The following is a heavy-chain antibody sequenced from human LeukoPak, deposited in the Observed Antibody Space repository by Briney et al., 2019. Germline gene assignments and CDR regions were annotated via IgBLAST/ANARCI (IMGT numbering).Heavy chain of an antibody. CDR2: VYYSGST. V-gene: IGHV4-59*01. CDR1: GASISSYY. CDR3: ARVNGDYDWFDP. J-gene: IGHJ5*02. Sequence: SETLSLICTVSGASISSYYWSWIRQPPGKGLEWIGYVYYSGSTNYNSSLKSRVTISVDTSKNQFSLKLSSVTAADTAVYYCARVNGDYDWFDPWGQGTLVTVSS. D-gene: IGHD4-17*01.